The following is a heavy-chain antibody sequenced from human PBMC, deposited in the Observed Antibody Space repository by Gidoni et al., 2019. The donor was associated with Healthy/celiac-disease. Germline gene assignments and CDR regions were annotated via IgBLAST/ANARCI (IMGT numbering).Heavy chain of an antibody. CDR2: IKQDGSEK. J-gene: IGHJ4*02. CDR3: AREARGILWFGEFTYYFDY. CDR1: GFTFSSFW. V-gene: IGHV3-7*03. D-gene: IGHD3-10*01. Sequence: EVQLVESGGGLVQPGGSLRLSCAASGFTFSSFWMSWVRQAPGKGLEWVANIKQDGSEKYYVDSVKGRFTISRDNAKNSLYLQMNSLRAEDTAVYYCAREARGILWFGEFTYYFDYWGQGTLVTVSS.